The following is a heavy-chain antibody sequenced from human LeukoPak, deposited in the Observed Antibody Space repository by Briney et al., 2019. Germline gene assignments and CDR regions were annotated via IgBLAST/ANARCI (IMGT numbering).Heavy chain of an antibody. V-gene: IGHV5-51*01. CDR3: ARLGGFLVVPPAWGSDNWFDP. CDR2: IYPGDSDT. CDR1: GSSFTSYW. Sequence: GESLKISCKASGSSFTSYWIAWVRQMPGKGLEWMGIIYPGDSDTKYSPSFQGQVTISADKSITTAYLQWSSLKASDTAIYYCARLGGFLVVPPAWGSDNWFDPWGQGTLVTVSS. J-gene: IGHJ5*02. D-gene: IGHD3-16*01.